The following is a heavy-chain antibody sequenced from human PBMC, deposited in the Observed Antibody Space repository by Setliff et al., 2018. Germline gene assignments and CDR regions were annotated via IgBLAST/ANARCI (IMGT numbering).Heavy chain of an antibody. J-gene: IGHJ4*02. CDR2: LNGDGSTT. Sequence: PGGSLRLSCAASGFTFSSYWMHWVRRAPGKGLIWVSRLNGDGSTTTYADSVKGRFTVSRDNAKNTRYLQMNSLRAEDSAVYYCARGYSAGYRIDYWGQGPLVTVSS. CDR1: GFTFSSYW. D-gene: IGHD5-18*01. CDR3: ARGYSAGYRIDY. V-gene: IGHV3-74*01.